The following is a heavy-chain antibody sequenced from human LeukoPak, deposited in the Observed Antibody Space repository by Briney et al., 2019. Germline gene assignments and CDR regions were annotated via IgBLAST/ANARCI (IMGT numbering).Heavy chain of an antibody. Sequence: GGSLRLSCAASGFTFSSCAMSWVRQAPGKGLEWVSAITGSGGATYYADSVKGRFTISRDNSKSTLYLQMHSLRVEDTAVYYCATSRGLGRDTAMLDCWGQGTLVTVS. CDR2: ITGSGGAT. J-gene: IGHJ4*02. CDR3: ATSRGLGRDTAMLDC. CDR1: GFTFSSCA. D-gene: IGHD5-18*01. V-gene: IGHV3-23*01.